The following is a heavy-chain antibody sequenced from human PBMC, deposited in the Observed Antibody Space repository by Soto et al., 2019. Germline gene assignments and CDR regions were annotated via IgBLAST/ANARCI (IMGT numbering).Heavy chain of an antibody. CDR3: AVPTGIEVTGPDY. V-gene: IGHV3-23*01. Sequence: PGGSLRLSCAASGFTSSNYAMSWVRQAPGEGLKWVAALSGSGGSTYYSDSVRGRFTISRDNSRNTLYLQMNNVRVDDTAVYYCAVPTGIEVTGPDYWGQGTLVTVSS. CDR1: GFTSSNYA. CDR2: LSGSGGST. D-gene: IGHD2-21*02. J-gene: IGHJ4*02.